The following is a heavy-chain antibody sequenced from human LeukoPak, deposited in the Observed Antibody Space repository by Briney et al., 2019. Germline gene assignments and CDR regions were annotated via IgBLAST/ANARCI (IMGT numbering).Heavy chain of an antibody. CDR3: ARSAKRGPADAFDI. D-gene: IGHD6-25*01. CDR1: GGSFSGYY. J-gene: IGHJ3*02. CDR2: IYTSGST. Sequence: PSETLSLTCAVYGGSFSGYYWSWIRQPPGKGLEWIGRIYTSGSTNYNPSLKSRVTMSVDTSKNQFSLKLSSVTAADTAVYYCARSAKRGPADAFDIWGQGTMVTVSS. V-gene: IGHV4-59*10.